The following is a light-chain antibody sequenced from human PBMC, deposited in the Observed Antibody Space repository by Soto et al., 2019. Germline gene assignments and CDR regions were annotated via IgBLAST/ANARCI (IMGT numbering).Light chain of an antibody. J-gene: IGKJ4*01. V-gene: IGKV3-11*01. CDR3: QQRSNWPLI. CDR2: DAS. Sequence: EIVLTQSPATLSLSPGERATLSCRASQRISHYLAWYQLKPGQAPRLLIYDASNRATGIPARFSGSGSGTDFTLTISSLDPEAFAVYYCQQRSNWPLIFGGGTKVDIK. CDR1: QRISHY.